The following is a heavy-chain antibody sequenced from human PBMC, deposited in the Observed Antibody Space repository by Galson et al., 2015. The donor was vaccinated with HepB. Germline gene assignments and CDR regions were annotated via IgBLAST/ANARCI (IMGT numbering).Heavy chain of an antibody. CDR3: ATVDTAMAPDY. CDR2: ISSSGSTI. J-gene: IGHJ4*02. V-gene: IGHV3-48*03. D-gene: IGHD5-18*01. CDR1: GFTFSSYE. Sequence: LRLSCAASGFTFSSYEMNWVRQAPGKGLEWVSYISSSGSTIYYADSVKGRFTISRDNAKNSLYLQMNSLRAEDTAVYYCATVDTAMAPDYWGQGTLVTVSS.